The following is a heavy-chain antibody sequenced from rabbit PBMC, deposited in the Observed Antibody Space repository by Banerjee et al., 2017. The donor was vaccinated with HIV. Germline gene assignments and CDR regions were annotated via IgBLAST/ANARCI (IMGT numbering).Heavy chain of an antibody. CDR1: GFSFSNGYV. CDR2: INTSSGST. J-gene: IGHJ4*01. D-gene: IGHD4-1*01. Sequence: QEQLEESGGDLVKPEGSLTLTCTASGFSFSNGYVMCWVRQAPGKGLEWIACINTSSGSTWYASWVNGRFTISKSTSLNTVDLKMTSLTAADTATYFCARDLAGVIGWNFNLWGQGTLVTVS. CDR3: ARDLAGVIGWNFNL. V-gene: IGHV1S43*01.